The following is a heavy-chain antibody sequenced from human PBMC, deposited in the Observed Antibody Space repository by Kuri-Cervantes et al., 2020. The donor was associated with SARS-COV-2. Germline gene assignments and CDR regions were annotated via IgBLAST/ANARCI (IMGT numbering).Heavy chain of an antibody. CDR3: VKGVARITNSGVVIANWFDP. D-gene: IGHD3-3*01. J-gene: IGHJ5*02. Sequence: SQTLSLTCAVYGGSVRGYYWSWTRQPPGKGLEWIGEINHSGSTNYNPALNSRVNISIDTSKNQFSLRLSSVTAADTAVYYSVKGVARITNSGVVIANWFDPWGRGTVVTVSS. V-gene: IGHV4-34*01. CDR2: INHSGST. CDR1: GGSVRGYY.